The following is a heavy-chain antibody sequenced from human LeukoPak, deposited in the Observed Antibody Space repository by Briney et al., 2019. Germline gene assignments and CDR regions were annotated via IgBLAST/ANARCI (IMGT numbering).Heavy chain of an antibody. CDR3: ARCARLPRVPSWKYSFDY. J-gene: IGHJ4*02. CDR2: INHSGST. D-gene: IGHD4-11*01. V-gene: IGHV4-34*01. Sequence: SETLSLTCAVYGGSFSDYYWSWIRQPPGKGLEWIGEINHSGSTNYNPSLKSRVTISVDTSKNQFSLKLSSVTAADTAVYYCARCARLPRVPSWKYSFDYWGQGTLVTVSS. CDR1: GGSFSDYY.